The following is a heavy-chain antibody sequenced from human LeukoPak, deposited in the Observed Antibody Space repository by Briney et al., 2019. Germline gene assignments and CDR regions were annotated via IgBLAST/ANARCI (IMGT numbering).Heavy chain of an antibody. CDR3: ARDGREQWLVGEFDY. J-gene: IGHJ4*02. CDR2: ISYDGSNK. D-gene: IGHD6-19*01. CDR1: GFTFSSYG. V-gene: IGHV3-30*03. Sequence: GRSLRLSCAASGFTFSSYGMHWVRQAPGKGLEWVAVISYDGSNKYYADSVKGRFTISRDNSKNTLYLQMNSLRAEDAAVYYCARDGREQWLVGEFDYWGQGTLVTVSS.